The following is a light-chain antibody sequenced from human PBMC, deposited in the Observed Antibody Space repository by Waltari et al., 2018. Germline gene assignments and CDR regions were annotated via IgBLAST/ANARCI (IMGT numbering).Light chain of an antibody. Sequence: QSVLTQPPSVSGAPGQRVPIPCTGSSSNLGAGSAVHWYQQLPGTAPKLLIYGNNNRPSGVPDRFSGSKSGTSASLAITGLQAEDEADYYCQSYGSDWVFGGGTKLTVL. J-gene: IGLJ3*02. V-gene: IGLV1-40*01. CDR1: SSNLGAGSA. CDR2: GNN. CDR3: QSYGSDWV.